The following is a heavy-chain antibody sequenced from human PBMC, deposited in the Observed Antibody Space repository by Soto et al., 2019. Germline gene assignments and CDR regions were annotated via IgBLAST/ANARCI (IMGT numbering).Heavy chain of an antibody. V-gene: IGHV4-59*01. CDR1: GGSISSNY. J-gene: IGHJ5*02. CDR3: ARPHGGSSGWDNWFDP. D-gene: IGHD6-25*01. Sequence: PSETLSLTCTVSGGSISSNYWSWIRQPPGKGLEWIGYIYYSGSTNYNPSLKSRVTISVDTSKNQFSLKLSSVTAADTAVYYCARPHGGSSGWDNWFDPWGQGTLVTVSS. CDR2: IYYSGST.